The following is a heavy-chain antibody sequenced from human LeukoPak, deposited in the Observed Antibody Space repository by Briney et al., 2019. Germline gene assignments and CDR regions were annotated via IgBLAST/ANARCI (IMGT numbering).Heavy chain of an antibody. J-gene: IGHJ4*02. CDR1: GFTFSSYS. V-gene: IGHV3-7*01. Sequence: GGSLRLSCAASGFTFSSYSMNWVRQAPGKGLEWVANIKQDGSEKYYVDSVKGRFTISRDNAKNSLYLQMNSLRAEDTAVYYCARKNGLDYWGQGTLVTVSS. CDR2: IKQDGSEK. CDR3: ARKNGLDY.